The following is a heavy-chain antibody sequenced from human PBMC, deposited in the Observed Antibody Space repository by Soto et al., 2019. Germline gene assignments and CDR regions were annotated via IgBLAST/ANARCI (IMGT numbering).Heavy chain of an antibody. Sequence: GGSLRLSCAASGFTFSSYGMSWVRQAPGKGLEWVSAISGSAGTTYYADSVKGRFTISRDNSKNTLYLQMNSLRAEDTAVYYCAKSTVVTLAYFDHWGQGTLVTVSS. V-gene: IGHV3-23*01. J-gene: IGHJ4*02. CDR3: AKSTVVTLAYFDH. CDR2: ISGSAGTT. D-gene: IGHD4-17*01. CDR1: GFTFSSYG.